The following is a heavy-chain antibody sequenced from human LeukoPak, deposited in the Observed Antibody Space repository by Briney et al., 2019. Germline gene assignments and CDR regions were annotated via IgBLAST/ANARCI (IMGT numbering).Heavy chain of an antibody. CDR2: ISSNGGST. Sequence: PGGSLRLSCAAPGFTFSSYAMHWVRQAPGKGLEYVSAISSNGGSTYYANSVKGRFTISRDNSKNTLYLQMGSLRAEDMAVYYCARSYSSGWYSYYWGQGTLVTVSS. CDR3: ARSYSSGWYSYY. J-gene: IGHJ4*02. D-gene: IGHD6-19*01. CDR1: GFTFSSYA. V-gene: IGHV3-64*01.